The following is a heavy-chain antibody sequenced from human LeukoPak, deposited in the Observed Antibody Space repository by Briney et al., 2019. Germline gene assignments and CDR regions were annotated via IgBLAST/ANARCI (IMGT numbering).Heavy chain of an antibody. Sequence: SSGTLSLTCAVSGGSISSSNWWSWVRQPPGQGLEWIGEIYHSGSTNYNPSLKSRVTISVDKSKNQFSLKLSSVTAADTAVYYCARTQQLAYDAFDIWGQGTMVTVSS. V-gene: IGHV4-4*02. CDR2: IYHSGST. CDR3: ARTQQLAYDAFDI. CDR1: GGSISSSNW. D-gene: IGHD6-13*01. J-gene: IGHJ3*02.